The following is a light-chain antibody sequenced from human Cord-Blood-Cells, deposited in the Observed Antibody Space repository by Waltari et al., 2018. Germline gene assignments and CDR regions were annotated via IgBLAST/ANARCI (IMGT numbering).Light chain of an antibody. Sequence: QSVLTQPPSVSGATGQRVTISCTGSSSNIGAGYDLPWYQQLPGTAPKLLIYGNSNRPSGVPDRFSGSKSGTSASLAITGLQAEDEADYYCQSYDSSLSGSVVFGGGTKLTVL. V-gene: IGLV1-40*01. J-gene: IGLJ2*01. CDR3: QSYDSSLSGSVV. CDR2: GNS. CDR1: SSNIGAGYD.